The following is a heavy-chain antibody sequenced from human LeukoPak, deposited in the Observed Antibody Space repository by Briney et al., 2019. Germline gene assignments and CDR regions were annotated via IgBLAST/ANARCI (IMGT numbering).Heavy chain of an antibody. V-gene: IGHV4-31*03. CDR3: ARDLAEYCSSTSCYHWFDP. Sequence: PSETLSLTCTVSGGSISSGGYSWSWIRQHPGKGLEWIGYIYYSGSTYYNPSLKSRVTISVDTSKNQFSLKLSSVTAADTAVYYCARDLAEYCSSTSCYHWFDPWGQGTLVTVSS. J-gene: IGHJ5*02. CDR2: IYYSGST. CDR1: GGSISSGGYS. D-gene: IGHD2-2*01.